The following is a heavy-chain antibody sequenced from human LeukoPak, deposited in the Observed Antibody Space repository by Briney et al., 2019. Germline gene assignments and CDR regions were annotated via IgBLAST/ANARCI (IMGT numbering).Heavy chain of an antibody. CDR1: GYTFTSYG. V-gene: IGHV1-2*02. D-gene: IGHD2-21*01. CDR3: ARGIPAFDI. CDR2: INPNSGGT. Sequence: ASVKVSCKASGYTFTSYGISWVRQAPGQGLEWMGWINPNSGGTNYAQKFQGRVTMTRDTSISTAYMELSRLRSDDTAVYYCARGIPAFDIWGQGTMVTVSS. J-gene: IGHJ3*02.